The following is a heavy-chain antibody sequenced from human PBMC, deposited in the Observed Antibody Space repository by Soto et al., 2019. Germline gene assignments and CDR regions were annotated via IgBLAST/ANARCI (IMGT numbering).Heavy chain of an antibody. CDR1: GCTCSCCA. D-gene: IGHD2-21*01. J-gene: IGHJ2*01. Sequence: EVQLLESGGGLVQPGGSLRLSCAASGCTCSCCAMSWVRQAPGKGLAWVSTIHGGGDYTHYTDSVKGRFYISRDKSRNTLSMQMTRMIAEVTAVYYCAKNRGSGCYSNWSFDVWGRGTLVTISS. CDR3: AKNRGSGCYSNWSFDV. V-gene: IGHV3-23*01. CDR2: IHGGGDYT.